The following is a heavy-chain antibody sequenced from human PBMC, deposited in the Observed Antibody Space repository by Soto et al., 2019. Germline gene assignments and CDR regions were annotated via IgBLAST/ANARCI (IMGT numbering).Heavy chain of an antibody. CDR2: IYYSGST. Sequence: PSETLSLTCTVSGGSISSYYWSWIRQPPGKGLEWIGYIYYSGSTNYNPSLKSRVTISVDTSKNQFSLKLSSVTAADTAVYYCAREGYCSSTSCYAGYFDYWGQGTLVTVSS. J-gene: IGHJ4*02. CDR3: AREGYCSSTSCYAGYFDY. CDR1: GGSISSYY. V-gene: IGHV4-59*01. D-gene: IGHD2-2*01.